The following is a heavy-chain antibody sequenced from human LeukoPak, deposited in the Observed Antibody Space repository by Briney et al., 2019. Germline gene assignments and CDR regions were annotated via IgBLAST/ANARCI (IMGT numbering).Heavy chain of an antibody. V-gene: IGHV1-2*04. CDR3: ARAVSADWFDY. CDR1: GYTFTGYY. CDR2: INPNSGGT. D-gene: IGHD3/OR15-3a*01. Sequence: ASVKVSCKASGYTFTGYYMHWVRQAPGQGLEWMGWINPNSGGTNYAQKFQGWVTMTRDTPISTAYMELSRLRSDDTAVYYCARAVSADWFDYWGQGTMVTVSS. J-gene: IGHJ4*02.